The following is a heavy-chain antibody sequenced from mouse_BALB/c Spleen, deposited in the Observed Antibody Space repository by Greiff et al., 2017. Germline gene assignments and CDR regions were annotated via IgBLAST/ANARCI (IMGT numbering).Heavy chain of an antibody. CDR3: ANYDYDVDYFDY. Sequence: VKLQQSGAELMKPGASVKISCKATGYTFSSYWIEWVKQRPGHGLEWIGEILPGSGSTNYNEKFKGKATFTADTSSNTAYMQLSSLTSEDSAVYYCANYDYDVDYFDYWGQGTTLTVSS. V-gene: IGHV1-9*01. CDR2: ILPGSGST. CDR1: GYTFSSYW. J-gene: IGHJ2*01. D-gene: IGHD2-4*01.